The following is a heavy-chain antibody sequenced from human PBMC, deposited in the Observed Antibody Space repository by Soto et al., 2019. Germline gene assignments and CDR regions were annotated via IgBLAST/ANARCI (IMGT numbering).Heavy chain of an antibody. CDR2: IVVGSGNT. CDR3: AADTCTNGVCYDAFDI. J-gene: IGHJ3*02. V-gene: IGHV1-58*02. Sequence: SVKVSCKASGFTFTSCAMQWVRQARGQRLEWIGWIVVGSGNTNYAQKFQERVTITRDMSTSTAYMELSSLRSEDTAVYYCAADTCTNGVCYDAFDIWGQGTMVTVSS. D-gene: IGHD2-8*01. CDR1: GFTFTSCA.